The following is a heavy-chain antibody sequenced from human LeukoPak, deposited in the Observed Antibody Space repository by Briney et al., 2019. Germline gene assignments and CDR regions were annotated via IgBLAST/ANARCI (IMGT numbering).Heavy chain of an antibody. D-gene: IGHD4-17*01. CDR3: AAPYGDDVDGFLYY. J-gene: IGHJ4*02. Sequence: GGSLRLSCAASGFTFDDYTMHWVHQAPGKGLEWVSLISWDGGSTYYADSVKGRFTISRDNSKNSLYLQMNSLRTEDTALYYCAAPYGDDVDGFLYYWGQGTLVTVSS. CDR2: ISWDGGST. V-gene: IGHV3-43*01. CDR1: GFTFDDYT.